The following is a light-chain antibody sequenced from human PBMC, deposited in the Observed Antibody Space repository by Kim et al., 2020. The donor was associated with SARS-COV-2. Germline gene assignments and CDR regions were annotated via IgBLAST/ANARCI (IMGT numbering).Light chain of an antibody. CDR1: QSVSSSY. CDR2: GAS. J-gene: IGKJ2*02. Sequence: EIVLTQSPGTLSLSPGERATLSCRASQSVSSSYLAWYQHKPGQAPRLLIYGASNRATGIPDRFSGGGSGPDFTLTISRLEPEDSAVYYCQHYGSSPGTFGQGTKLEI. CDR3: QHYGSSPGT. V-gene: IGKV3-20*01.